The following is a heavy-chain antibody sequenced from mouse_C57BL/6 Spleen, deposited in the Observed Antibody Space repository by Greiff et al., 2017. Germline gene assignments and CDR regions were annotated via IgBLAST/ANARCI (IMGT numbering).Heavy chain of an antibody. V-gene: IGHV1-50*01. J-gene: IGHJ3*01. Sequence: VQLQQPGAELVKPGASVKLSCKASGYTFTSYWMQWVKQRPGQGLEWIGEIDPSDSDTNYNQKFKGKATLTVDTPSSTAYMQLSSLTSEDSAVYYCATLLERFAYWGQGTLVTVSA. CDR1: GYTFTSYW. CDR2: IDPSDSDT. CDR3: ATLLERFAY. D-gene: IGHD2-1*01.